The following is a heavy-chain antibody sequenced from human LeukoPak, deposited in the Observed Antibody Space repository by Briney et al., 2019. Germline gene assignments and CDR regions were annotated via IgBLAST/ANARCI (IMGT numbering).Heavy chain of an antibody. D-gene: IGHD3-10*01. J-gene: IGHJ4*02. CDR2: VSGSGLYT. V-gene: IGHV3-23*01. CDR1: GFTFSTYA. Sequence: GGSLRLSCAASGFTFSTYAMSWVHQAPGKGLKWVATVSGSGLYTYYADSVRGRFTISRDNSKDTFYLQMNSLRAEDTAVYYCAKLMSQPALLFFDQWGQGTLVTVSS. CDR3: AKLMSQPALLFFDQ.